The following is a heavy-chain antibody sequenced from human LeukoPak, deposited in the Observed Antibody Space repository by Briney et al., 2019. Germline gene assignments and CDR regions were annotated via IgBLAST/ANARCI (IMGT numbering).Heavy chain of an antibody. V-gene: IGHV4-34*01. D-gene: IGHD3-3*01. CDR3: ARVYRYYDFWSGYSGYTDV. J-gene: IGHJ6*03. Sequence: PSGTLSLSCAVPGGSFSGSYWSWIRQTPGKGVGWIGEINHIRSTTYNPPIQSGVTISVATSENQSSLKLRSMTASDTPAPYCARVYRYYDFWSGYSGYTDVWGKGTTFTVSS. CDR2: INHIRST. CDR1: GGSFSGSY.